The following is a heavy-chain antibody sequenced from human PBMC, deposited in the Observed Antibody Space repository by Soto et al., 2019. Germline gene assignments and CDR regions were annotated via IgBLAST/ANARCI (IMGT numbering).Heavy chain of an antibody. CDR1: GFTFSSYW. Sequence: GGSLRLSCAASGFTFSSYWMHWVRQAPGKGLVWVSRINSDGSSTSYADSVKGRFTISRDNAKNTLYLQMNSLRAEDTAVYYCARAHAPVTTHYYYYYMDVWGKGTTVTVSS. V-gene: IGHV3-74*01. D-gene: IGHD4-17*01. J-gene: IGHJ6*03. CDR2: INSDGSST. CDR3: ARAHAPVTTHYYYYYMDV.